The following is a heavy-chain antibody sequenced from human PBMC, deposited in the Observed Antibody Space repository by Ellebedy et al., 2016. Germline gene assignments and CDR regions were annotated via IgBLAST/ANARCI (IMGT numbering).Heavy chain of an antibody. Sequence: GESLKISCQGSGYSFTKYWIGWVRQMPGKGLEWMGVIYPGDSNTKYSPSFPGQVTISADTSIDTAYLQWSSLKASDTAMYYCAREPLHSYGLYYSDFWGQGTLVTVSS. CDR1: GYSFTKYW. J-gene: IGHJ4*02. CDR3: AREPLHSYGLYYSDF. D-gene: IGHD5-18*01. V-gene: IGHV5-51*01. CDR2: IYPGDSNT.